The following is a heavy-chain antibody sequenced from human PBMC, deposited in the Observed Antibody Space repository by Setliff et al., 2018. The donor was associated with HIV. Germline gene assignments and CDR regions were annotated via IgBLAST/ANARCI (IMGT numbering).Heavy chain of an antibody. CDR1: GYTFTKYD. J-gene: IGHJ4*02. Sequence: ASVKVSCKASGYTFTKYDINWVRQATGQGLEWMGWINAGNGNTKYSQKIQGRVTITRDTSASTAYMELSSLRSEDTAVYYCARGRLRNYFDYWGQGTLVTVSS. D-gene: IGHD2-8*01. CDR3: ARGRLRNYFDY. V-gene: IGHV1-3*01. CDR2: INAGNGNT.